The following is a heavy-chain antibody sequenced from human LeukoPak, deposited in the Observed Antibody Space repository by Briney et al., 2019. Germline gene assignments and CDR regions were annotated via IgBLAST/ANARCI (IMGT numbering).Heavy chain of an antibody. CDR3: AKESTPGGYTYDYYYGMDV. Sequence: GGSLRLSCAASGFTFNNAWMTWVRQAPGKGLEWVGRIRGKTDGETTDYAAPVQGRFTISRDDSKDTLYLQMNSLRAEDTAVYYCAKESTPGGYTYDYYYGMDVWGQGTTVTVSS. CDR1: GFTFNNAW. D-gene: IGHD5-24*01. V-gene: IGHV3-15*01. CDR2: IRGKTDGETT. J-gene: IGHJ6*02.